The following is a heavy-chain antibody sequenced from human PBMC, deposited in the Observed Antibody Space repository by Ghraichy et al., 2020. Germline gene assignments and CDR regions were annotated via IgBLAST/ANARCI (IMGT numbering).Heavy chain of an antibody. CDR2: IYHSGST. Sequence: SETLSLTCAVSGYSISSGYYWGWIRQPPGKGLEWIGSIYHSGSTYYNPSLKSRVTISVDTSKNQFSLKLSSVTAADTAVYYCAKLNSSGWPRGGVWGKGTTVTVSS. CDR1: GYSISSGYY. CDR3: AKLNSSGWPRGGV. J-gene: IGHJ6*04. D-gene: IGHD6-19*01. V-gene: IGHV4-38-2*01.